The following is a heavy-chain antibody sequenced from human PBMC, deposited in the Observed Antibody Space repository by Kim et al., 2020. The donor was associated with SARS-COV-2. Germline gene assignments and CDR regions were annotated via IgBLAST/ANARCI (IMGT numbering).Heavy chain of an antibody. CDR3: AQGPIRSYSGSFTRNNYFDP. D-gene: IGHD1-26*01. Sequence: GGSLRLSCTASGFTFITHDMHWVRQAPGKGLEWVAGIWSDASNEDYADSVKGRFIISRDNAKNTLYLQMNSLRVEDTAIYFCAQGPIRSYSGSFTRNNYFDPWGQGSLVTVSS. CDR2: IWSDASNE. J-gene: IGHJ5*02. CDR1: GFTFITHD. V-gene: IGHV3-33*06.